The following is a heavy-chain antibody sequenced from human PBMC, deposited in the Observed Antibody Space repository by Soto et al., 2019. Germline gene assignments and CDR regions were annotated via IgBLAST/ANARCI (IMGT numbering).Heavy chain of an antibody. CDR2: ISYDGSNK. D-gene: IGHD1-26*01. CDR1: GFTFSSYG. V-gene: IGHV3-30*18. CDR3: AKVGASNFDY. J-gene: IGHJ4*02. Sequence: QVPLVESGGGVVQPGRSLRLSCAASGFTFSSYGMHWVRQAPGKGLEWVAVISYDGSNKYYADSVKGRFTISRDNSKNTLYLQMNSLRAEDTAVYYCAKVGASNFDYWGQGTLVTVSS.